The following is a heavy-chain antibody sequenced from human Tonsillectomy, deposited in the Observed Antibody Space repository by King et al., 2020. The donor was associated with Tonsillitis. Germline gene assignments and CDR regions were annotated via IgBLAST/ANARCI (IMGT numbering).Heavy chain of an antibody. V-gene: IGHV1-69*09. CDR2: IIPILGIA. CDR3: ARDQGYCSSTSCYDLWANDY. Sequence: QLVQSGAEVKKPGSSVKVSCKASGGTFSSYAISWVRQAPGQGLEWMGRIIPILGIANYAQKFQGRVTITADKSTSTAYMELSSLRSEDTAVYYCARDQGYCSSTSCYDLWANDYWGQGTLVTVSS. J-gene: IGHJ4*02. D-gene: IGHD2-2*01. CDR1: GGTFSSYA.